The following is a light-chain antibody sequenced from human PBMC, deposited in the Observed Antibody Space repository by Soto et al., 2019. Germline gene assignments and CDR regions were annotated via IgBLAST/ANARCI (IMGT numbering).Light chain of an antibody. Sequence: QPVLTQPPSASGSPGQSVTISCTGTSSDVGGYDYVSWYQQHPGKAPKLMIYDVNKRPSGVPGRFSGSKSGNTASLTVSGLQAEDEVDYYCSSYGGSDNLVFGGGTKVTVL. J-gene: IGLJ2*01. V-gene: IGLV2-8*01. CDR2: DVN. CDR3: SSYGGSDNLV. CDR1: SSDVGGYDY.